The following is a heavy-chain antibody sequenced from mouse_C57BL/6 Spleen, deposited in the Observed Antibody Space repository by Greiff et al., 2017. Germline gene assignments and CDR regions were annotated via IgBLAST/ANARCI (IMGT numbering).Heavy chain of an antibody. CDR2: ISSGSSTI. Sequence: EVHLVESGGGLVKPGGSLKLSCAASGFTFSDYGMHWVRQAPEKGLEWVAYISSGSSTIYYADTVKGRFTISRDNAKNTLFLQMTSLRSEDTAMYYCARGNYDGYYYFDYWGQGTTLTVSS. J-gene: IGHJ2*01. CDR1: GFTFSDYG. CDR3: ARGNYDGYYYFDY. V-gene: IGHV5-17*01. D-gene: IGHD2-3*01.